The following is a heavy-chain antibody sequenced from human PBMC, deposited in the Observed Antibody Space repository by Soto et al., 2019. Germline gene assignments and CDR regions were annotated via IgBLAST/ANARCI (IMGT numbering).Heavy chain of an antibody. CDR1: GGSISSYY. Sequence: PSETLSLTCTVSGGSISSYYWSWIRQPPGKGLGWIGYIYYSGSTNYNPSLKSRVTISVDTSKNQFSLKLSSVTAADTAVYYCASSGYSSGWYQVYYYMDVWGKGTTVTVSS. CDR3: ASSGYSSGWYQVYYYMDV. V-gene: IGHV4-59*08. D-gene: IGHD6-19*01. CDR2: IYYSGST. J-gene: IGHJ6*03.